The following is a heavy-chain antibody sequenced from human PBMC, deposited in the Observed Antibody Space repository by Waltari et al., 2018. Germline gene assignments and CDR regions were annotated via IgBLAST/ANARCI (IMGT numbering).Heavy chain of an antibody. CDR2: ISDVGGST. D-gene: IGHD6-19*01. J-gene: IGHJ5*02. CDR3: AKDRRVQTGVGVAWWNNWFDP. CDR1: GFTFSSHA. V-gene: IGHV3-23*04. Sequence: EVQLVESGGDLVQPGGSLRLSCAASGFTFSSHAMSWVRQAPGKGLEWVSTISDVGGSTYYAYSVKGRFTISRDNSKDTLYLQMNTLRVEDTAIYYCAKDRRVQTGVGVAWWNNWFDPWGQGTLVTVSS.